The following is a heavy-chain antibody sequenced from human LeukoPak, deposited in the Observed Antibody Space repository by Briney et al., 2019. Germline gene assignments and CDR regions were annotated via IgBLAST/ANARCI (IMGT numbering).Heavy chain of an antibody. CDR1: GYSISSGYY. V-gene: IGHV4-38-2*02. J-gene: IGHJ4*02. D-gene: IGHD3-22*01. Sequence: SETLSLTCTVSGYSISSGYYWAWIRQPPGKGLEWIGNIYHSGSAYYNPSLKTRVTISVDTSKNQFSLKLSSVTAADTAVYYCATRGDYDLDYWGQGTLVTVSS. CDR2: IYHSGSA. CDR3: ATRGDYDLDY.